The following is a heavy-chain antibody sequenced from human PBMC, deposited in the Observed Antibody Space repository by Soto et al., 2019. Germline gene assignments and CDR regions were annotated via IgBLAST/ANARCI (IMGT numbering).Heavy chain of an antibody. CDR2: INPSGGST. J-gene: IGHJ4*01. V-gene: IGHV1-46*01. CDR1: GYTFTSYY. D-gene: IGHD3-16*01. Sequence: ASVKVSCKASGYTFTSYYMHWVRQAPGQGLEWMGIINPSGGSTSYAQKFQGRVTMTRDTYTSTVYMELSSLRSEDTAVYYCARDTLFRLRLDYWGHGTLVSVSS. CDR3: ARDTLFRLRLDY.